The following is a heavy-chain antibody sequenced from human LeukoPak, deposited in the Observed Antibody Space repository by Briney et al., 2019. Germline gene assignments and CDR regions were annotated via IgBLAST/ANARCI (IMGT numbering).Heavy chain of an antibody. Sequence: GESLKISCKGSGYRFTSYWIGWVRQMPGKGLEWMGTIYPADSDARYSPSFQGQVTISADKSISTTYLQCSSHKASDTSMYYCARADYYDSRGSLDYWGQGTLVTVSS. CDR1: GYRFTSYW. CDR2: IYPADSDA. J-gene: IGHJ4*02. D-gene: IGHD3-22*01. CDR3: ARADYYDSRGSLDY. V-gene: IGHV5-51*01.